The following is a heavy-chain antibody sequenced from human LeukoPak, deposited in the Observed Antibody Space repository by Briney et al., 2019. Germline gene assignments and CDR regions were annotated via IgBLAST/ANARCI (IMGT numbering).Heavy chain of an antibody. CDR2: ISGTGGRT. J-gene: IGHJ4*02. V-gene: IGHV3-23*01. Sequence: GGSLRLSCTASGFTFSNYAMTWVRQAPGKGLEWVSSISGTGGRTYSADSVKGRFTISRDNSKNTLYLQMNSLRAEDTAVYYCAKEGCSGGSCYLRFDYWGQGTLVTVSS. D-gene: IGHD2-15*01. CDR3: AKEGCSGGSCYLRFDY. CDR1: GFTFSNYA.